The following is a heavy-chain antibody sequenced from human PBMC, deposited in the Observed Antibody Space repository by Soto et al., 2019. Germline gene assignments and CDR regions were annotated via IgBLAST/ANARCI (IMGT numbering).Heavy chain of an antibody. J-gene: IGHJ4*02. CDR2: ISGSGSTI. V-gene: IGHV3-23*01. CDR3: AKVFYYYDSSGYYYFDY. CDR1: VFTFSSYA. Sequence: GGSLRLSCAASVFTFSSYAVSWFRQAPGKGPEWISSISGSGSTIYYADSVKGRFTISRDNSKNTLYLQMSSLRAEDTAVYYCAKVFYYYDSSGYYYFDYWGQGTLVTVSS. D-gene: IGHD3-22*01.